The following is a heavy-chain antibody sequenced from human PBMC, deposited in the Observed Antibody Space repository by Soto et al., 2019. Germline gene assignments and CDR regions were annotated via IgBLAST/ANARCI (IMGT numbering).Heavy chain of an antibody. V-gene: IGHV3-30-3*01. D-gene: IGHD6-13*01. J-gene: IGHJ4*02. CDR2: ISYDGSNK. CDR3: ARDQTGITTTGGGRIDY. CDR1: GFTFSSHA. Sequence: QVQLVESGGGAVQPGRSLRLSCAASGFTFSSHAMHWVRQAPGKGLECVAIISYDGSNKYYGDSVRGRLTIYRDNSKNTIYLQMNSLRAEDTAVYYCARDQTGITTTGGGRIDYWGQGTLVTVSS.